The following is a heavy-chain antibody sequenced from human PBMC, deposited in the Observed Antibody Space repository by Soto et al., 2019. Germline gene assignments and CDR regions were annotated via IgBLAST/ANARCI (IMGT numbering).Heavy chain of an antibody. Sequence: PGESLKISCRGSGYSFINYWIGWVRQMPGKGLEWMGIIYPGDSDIRYSPSFQGQVTISADKSITTAHLQWSSLKASDTAMYYCARLYYYDSSGYYPAFDIWGQGTMVTV. J-gene: IGHJ3*02. CDR1: GYSFINYW. D-gene: IGHD3-22*01. V-gene: IGHV5-51*01. CDR2: IYPGDSDI. CDR3: ARLYYYDSSGYYPAFDI.